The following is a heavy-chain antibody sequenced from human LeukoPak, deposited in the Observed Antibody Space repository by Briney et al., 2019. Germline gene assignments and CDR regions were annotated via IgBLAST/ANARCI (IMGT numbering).Heavy chain of an antibody. J-gene: IGHJ4*02. Sequence: QPGGSLRLSCAASGFTFSSYAIHWVRQAPGKGLEWVTVISYDGTIKYYADSVKGRFTISRDNSKNTLDLQMSSLRVDDTAVYYCARDGYCSSNSCLDYWGQGTLVTVSS. CDR2: ISYDGTIK. D-gene: IGHD2-2*03. V-gene: IGHV3-30-3*01. CDR3: ARDGYCSSNSCLDY. CDR1: GFTFSSYA.